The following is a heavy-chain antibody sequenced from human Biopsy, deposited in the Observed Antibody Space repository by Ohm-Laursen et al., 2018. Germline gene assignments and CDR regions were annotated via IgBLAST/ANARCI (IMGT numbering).Heavy chain of an antibody. Sequence: ASVKVSCKASGYTFAGQYLHWVRQVPGQGLEWMGWINPHSGTTKFAQDFQGRVTMTRDTSITTAYMELRRLRSDDTAVYYCAKGQDLRGGAEYFQHWGQGTLVTVSS. CDR2: INPHSGTT. V-gene: IGHV1-2*02. CDR3: AKGQDLRGGAEYFQH. CDR1: GYTFAGQY. D-gene: IGHD2-15*01. J-gene: IGHJ1*01.